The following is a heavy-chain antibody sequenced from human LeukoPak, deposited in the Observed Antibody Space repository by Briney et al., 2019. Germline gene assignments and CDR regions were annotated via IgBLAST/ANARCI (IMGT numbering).Heavy chain of an antibody. Sequence: PGGSLRLSCAASGFTFSSYGMHWVRQAPGRGLEWVAFIRYDGSNKYYADSVKGRFTISRDNSKNTLYLQMNSLRAEDTAVYYCARDLYSSGWTDAFDIWGQGTMVTVSS. CDR3: ARDLYSSGWTDAFDI. CDR2: IRYDGSNK. D-gene: IGHD6-19*01. V-gene: IGHV3-30*02. J-gene: IGHJ3*02. CDR1: GFTFSSYG.